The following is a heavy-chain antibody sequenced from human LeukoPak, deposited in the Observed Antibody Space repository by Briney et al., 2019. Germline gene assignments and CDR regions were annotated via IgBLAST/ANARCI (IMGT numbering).Heavy chain of an antibody. V-gene: IGHV4-39*01. CDR1: GGPIRNSNYY. Sequence: NTSETLSLTCTVSGGPIRNSNYYWGWIRQPPGKGLEWIGTIYYSGSTYYNPSLKSRVTISVHTSKDQFSLKLSSVTAADTAVYYCARRGYSRDETFDIWGQGTVVTVSS. CDR3: ARRGYSRDETFDI. D-gene: IGHD6-13*01. J-gene: IGHJ3*02. CDR2: IYYSGST.